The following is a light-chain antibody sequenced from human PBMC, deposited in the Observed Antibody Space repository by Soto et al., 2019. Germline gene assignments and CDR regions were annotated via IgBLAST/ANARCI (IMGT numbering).Light chain of an antibody. CDR3: QTWGTGIWV. J-gene: IGLJ3*02. CDR1: SGHSSYA. V-gene: IGLV4-69*01. CDR2: LNSDGSH. Sequence: QLLLTQSPSASASLGASVKFTCTLSSGHSSYAIAWHQQQPEKGPRYLMKLNSDGSHSKGDGIPDRFSGSSSGAERYLTISSLQSEDEADYYCQTWGTGIWVFGGGTKVTVL.